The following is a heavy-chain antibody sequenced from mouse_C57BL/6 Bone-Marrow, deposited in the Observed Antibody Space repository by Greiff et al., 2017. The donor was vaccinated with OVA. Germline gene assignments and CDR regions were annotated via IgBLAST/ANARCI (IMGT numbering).Heavy chain of an antibody. CDR3: ARHEDAGNAFAY. J-gene: IGHJ3*01. V-gene: IGHV1-62-2*01. CDR2: FYPGSGSI. Sequence: QVQLQQSGAELVKPGASVKLSCKASGYTFTEYTIHWVTQRSGQGLEWIGWFYPGSGSITYNEKFKDKATLTADKSSSTVYMELSRVTSEDSAVYFCARHEDAGNAFAYWGQGTLVTVSA. D-gene: IGHD3-1*01. CDR1: GYTFTEYT.